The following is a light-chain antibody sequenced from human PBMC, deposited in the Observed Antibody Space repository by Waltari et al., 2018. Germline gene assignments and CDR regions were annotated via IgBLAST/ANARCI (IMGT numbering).Light chain of an antibody. Sequence: DIQMTQSPSSLSAVLGERVTIPCRASQDIKNFLGWYQQKPGKAPKRLIYSASSLESGVPSRFSGSRSGTDYTLTISSLQPEDFATYYCQQYDDFPYSFGQGTKVEI. CDR2: SAS. CDR3: QQYDDFPYS. J-gene: IGKJ2*03. CDR1: QDIKNF. V-gene: IGKV1-33*01.